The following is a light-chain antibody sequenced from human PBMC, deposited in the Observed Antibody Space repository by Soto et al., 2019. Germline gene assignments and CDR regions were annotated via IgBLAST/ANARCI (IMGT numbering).Light chain of an antibody. CDR3: QQFTHLPPT. CDR1: QGISNY. Sequence: DIQMTQSPSSLSASVGDRVTITCQASQGISNYLNWYQQKPGKAPKLLIYDASSLETGVPSRFSGSGSGTDFTFTISSLQPEDIATYSCQQFTHLPPTFGGGTKVAI. J-gene: IGKJ4*01. CDR2: DAS. V-gene: IGKV1-33*01.